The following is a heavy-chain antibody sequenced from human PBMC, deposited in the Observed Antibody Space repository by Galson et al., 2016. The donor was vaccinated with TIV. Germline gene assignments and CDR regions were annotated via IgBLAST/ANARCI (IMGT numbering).Heavy chain of an antibody. Sequence: SLRLSCAASGFTFNYHGIHWVRQAPGKGLEWVAVIWYDGTNKFYADSVKGRFTISRDNSKNTLSLQMNSLRAEDTAVYYCARDPGLNVYNTSPYYFDSWGQGTLVTVSS. CDR1: GFTFNYHG. CDR2: IWYDGTNK. J-gene: IGHJ4*02. V-gene: IGHV3-33*01. D-gene: IGHD5-24*01. CDR3: ARDPGLNVYNTSPYYFDS.